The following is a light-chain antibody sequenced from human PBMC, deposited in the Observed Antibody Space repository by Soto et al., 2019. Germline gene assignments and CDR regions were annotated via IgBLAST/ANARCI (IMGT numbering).Light chain of an antibody. CDR3: ATWDDSLNGHV. Sequence: QAVVTQPPSASGTPGQRVTISCSGSSSNIGSKAVNWYQQLPGTAPKLLIHSNNQRPSGVPDRFSGSQSGTSASLAISGLQSEDEADYYCATWDDSLNGHVFGAGTKLTVL. J-gene: IGLJ1*01. CDR1: SSNIGSKA. V-gene: IGLV1-44*01. CDR2: SNN.